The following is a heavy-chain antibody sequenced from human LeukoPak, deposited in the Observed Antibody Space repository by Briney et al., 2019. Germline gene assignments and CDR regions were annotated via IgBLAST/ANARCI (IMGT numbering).Heavy chain of an antibody. V-gene: IGHV4-61*02. J-gene: IGHJ3*02. D-gene: IGHD2-8*02. CDR2: LYTTGST. Sequence: SQTLSLTCTVSGGSIRSGDYYWSWIRQPAGKGLEWIGRLYTTGSTNYNPSLKSRVTISVDTSKDQFSLKLSSVTAADTAVYYCARDLYWAFDIWGQGTMVTVSS. CDR3: ARDLYWAFDI. CDR1: GGSIRSGDYY.